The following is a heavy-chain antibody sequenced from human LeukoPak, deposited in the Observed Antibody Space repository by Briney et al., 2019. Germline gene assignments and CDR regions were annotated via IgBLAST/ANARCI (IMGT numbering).Heavy chain of an antibody. CDR1: GFTFRSYA. J-gene: IGHJ4*02. CDR2: ISYDGSNK. D-gene: IGHD5-24*01. Sequence: GGSLRLSCAASGFTFRSYAMHWVRQAPGKGLEWVAVISYDGSNKYYADSVKGRFTISRDNSKNTLYLQMNSLRAEDTAVYYCAREKVEMATMANNGVSDYWGQGTLVTVSS. CDR3: AREKVEMATMANNGVSDY. V-gene: IGHV3-30-3*01.